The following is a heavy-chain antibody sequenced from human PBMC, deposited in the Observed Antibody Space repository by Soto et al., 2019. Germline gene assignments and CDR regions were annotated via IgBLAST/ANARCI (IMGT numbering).Heavy chain of an antibody. CDR1: GFRFSSKA. V-gene: IGHV3-23*01. D-gene: IGHD6-6*01. CDR2: ISGSGSST. CDR3: AKESGFQFVNFGASGFDD. Sequence: EVQLLESGGGLVQPGGSLRLSCAASGFRFSSKAMSWVRQAPGKGLEWVSIISGSGSSTYYTDSLKGRFTISRDNSKTMVYLEMNYLRAEDTAVYYGAKESGFQFVNFGASGFDDWGQGSLVSVSS. J-gene: IGHJ4*02.